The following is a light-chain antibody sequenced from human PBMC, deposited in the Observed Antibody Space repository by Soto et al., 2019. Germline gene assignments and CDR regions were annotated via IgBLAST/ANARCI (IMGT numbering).Light chain of an antibody. CDR1: QSVSSN. J-gene: IGKJ4*01. Sequence: EIVMTQSPATLSVSPGERATLSFRASQSVSSNLAWYQQKPGQAPRLLIYGASTRATGIPARFSGSGSGTEFTLTISSLQSEDFAVYYCQQYNNWPLTFGGGTKVELK. CDR2: GAS. CDR3: QQYNNWPLT. V-gene: IGKV3-15*01.